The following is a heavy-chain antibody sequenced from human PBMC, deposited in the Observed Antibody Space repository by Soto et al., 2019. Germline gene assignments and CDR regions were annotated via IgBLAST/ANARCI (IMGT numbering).Heavy chain of an antibody. V-gene: IGHV1-2*04. D-gene: IGHD2-2*01. CDR2: INPNSGGT. CDR1: GYTFTGYY. Sequence: ASVKVSCKASGYTFTGYYMHWVRQAPGQGLEWKGWINPNSGGTNYAQKFQGWVTMTRDTSISTAYMELSRLRSDDTAVYYCARGGIVVVPAAMPPHYYYYGMDVWGQGTTVTVSS. CDR3: ARGGIVVVPAAMPPHYYYYGMDV. J-gene: IGHJ6*02.